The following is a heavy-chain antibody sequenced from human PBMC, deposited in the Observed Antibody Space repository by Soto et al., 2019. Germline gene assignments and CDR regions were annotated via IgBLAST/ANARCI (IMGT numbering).Heavy chain of an antibody. Sequence: PGGSLRLSCAASGFSFSNYAMNWVRPAPGKGLEWVSSISSSSSYIYYADSVKGRFTISRDNAKNSLYLQMNSLRAEDTAVYYCARGFEDGWLGIRPYYYGMDVWGQGTTVTVSS. CDR2: ISSSSSYI. CDR3: ARGFEDGWLGIRPYYYGMDV. V-gene: IGHV3-21*01. D-gene: IGHD6-19*01. CDR1: GFSFSNYA. J-gene: IGHJ6*02.